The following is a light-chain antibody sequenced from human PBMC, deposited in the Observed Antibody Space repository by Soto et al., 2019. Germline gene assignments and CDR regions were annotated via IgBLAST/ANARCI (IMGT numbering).Light chain of an antibody. CDR2: AAS. Sequence: ETLMTKSTVTLSGSPGDTATLSCMASQRVSSHLAWYQQKPGQAPRLLIYAASTRATGIPVRFSGSGSETEFTLTIRSLQSEDFALYYCHQYNNWPWTFGQVTIVDIK. V-gene: IGKV3-15*01. CDR3: HQYNNWPWT. J-gene: IGKJ1*01. CDR1: QRVSSH.